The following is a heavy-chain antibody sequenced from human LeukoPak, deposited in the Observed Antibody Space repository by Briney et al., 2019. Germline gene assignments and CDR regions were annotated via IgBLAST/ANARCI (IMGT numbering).Heavy chain of an antibody. J-gene: IGHJ3*01. CDR2: IYSGGDT. D-gene: IGHD3-9*01. V-gene: IGHV3-66*04. Sequence: GGSLRLSCTVYEFNVASIHMSWVRQAPGKGLDWVSLIYSGGDTFYSDSVKGRFIFSRDTSKNTLSLHMNSLSAEDSGLYYCARLLKRGVAFDLWSQGTLVTVSS. CDR1: EFNVASIH. CDR3: ARLLKRGVAFDL.